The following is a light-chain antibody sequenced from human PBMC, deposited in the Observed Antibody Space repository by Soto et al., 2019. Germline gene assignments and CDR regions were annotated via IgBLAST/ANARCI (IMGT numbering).Light chain of an antibody. CDR3: QQYGSSPFT. Sequence: EIVLTQSPGTLSLSPGERATLSCRASQSVSNNYLTWYQQKPGQAPRLLIYGASSRATGIPDRFSGSGSGTEFTLTISRLEPEDFAVYYCQQYGSSPFTFGTGTKVDIK. V-gene: IGKV3-20*01. CDR1: QSVSNNY. CDR2: GAS. J-gene: IGKJ3*01.